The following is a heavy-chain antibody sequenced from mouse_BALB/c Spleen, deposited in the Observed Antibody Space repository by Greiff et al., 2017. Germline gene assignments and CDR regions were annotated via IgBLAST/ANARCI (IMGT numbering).Heavy chain of an antibody. CDR1: GFTFSSYG. CDR2: ISSGGSYT. V-gene: IGHV5-6*01. J-gene: IGHJ2*01. CDR3: ARQYSYFDY. Sequence: VQLQQSGGDLVKPGGSLKLSCAASGFTFSSYGMSWVRQTPDKRLEWVATISSGGSYTYYPDSVKGRFTISRDNAKNTLYLQMSSLKSEDTAMYYCARQYSYFDYWGQGTTLTVSS.